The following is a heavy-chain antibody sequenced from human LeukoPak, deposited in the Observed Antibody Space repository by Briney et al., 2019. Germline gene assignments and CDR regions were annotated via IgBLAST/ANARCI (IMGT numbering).Heavy chain of an antibody. CDR3: ATEGGIYFDTGYFQN. D-gene: IGHD3-22*01. Sequence: QPGGSLRLSCAASGFTFSSYWMHWVRQAPGKGLVWVSRINSDGSSTSYADSVKGRFTISRDNAKNTLYLQMNSLRAEDTAVYYCATEGGIYFDTGYFQNWGQGTLVTVSS. CDR1: GFTFSSYW. J-gene: IGHJ1*01. CDR2: INSDGSST. V-gene: IGHV3-74*01.